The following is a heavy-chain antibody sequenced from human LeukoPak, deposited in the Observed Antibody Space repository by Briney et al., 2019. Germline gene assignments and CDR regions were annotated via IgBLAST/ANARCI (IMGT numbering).Heavy chain of an antibody. V-gene: IGHV4-34*01. CDR2: INHSGST. D-gene: IGHD2-2*01. CDR3: AREVVEKRAYDAFDI. J-gene: IGHJ3*02. Sequence: SETLSPTCAVYGGSFSGYYWSWIRQPPGKGLEWIGEINHSGSTNYNPSLKSRVTISVDTSKNQFSLKLSSVTAADTAVYYCAREVVEKRAYDAFDIWGQGTMVTVSS. CDR1: GGSFSGYY.